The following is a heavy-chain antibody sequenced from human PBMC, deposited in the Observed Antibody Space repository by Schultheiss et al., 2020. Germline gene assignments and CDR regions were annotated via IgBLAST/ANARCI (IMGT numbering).Heavy chain of an antibody. D-gene: IGHD3-22*01. CDR2: INHSGST. Sequence: SETLSLTCTVSGASISSYYCTWIRQPPGKGLEWIGEINHSGSTNYNPSLKSRVTISVDTSKNQFSLKLSSVTAADTAVYYCARDVGYYDSSGYWGQGTLVTVSS. V-gene: IGHV4-59*12. CDR3: ARDVGYYDSSGY. J-gene: IGHJ4*02. CDR1: GASISSYY.